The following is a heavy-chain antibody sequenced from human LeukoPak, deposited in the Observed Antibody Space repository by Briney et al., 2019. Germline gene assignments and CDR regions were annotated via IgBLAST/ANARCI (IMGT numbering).Heavy chain of an antibody. CDR2: ISSSSSTI. D-gene: IGHD2-21*02. CDR3: AKYRGCGNDCYYFLGGVRNAFDI. J-gene: IGHJ3*02. Sequence: HSGGSLRLSCAASGFTFSSHSMNWVRQAPGKGLEWVSYISSSSSTIYYADSVKGRFTISRDNAKNSLYLQMNSLRAEDTAMYYCAKYRGCGNDCYYFLGGVRNAFDIWGQGTMVTVSS. V-gene: IGHV3-48*01. CDR1: GFTFSSHS.